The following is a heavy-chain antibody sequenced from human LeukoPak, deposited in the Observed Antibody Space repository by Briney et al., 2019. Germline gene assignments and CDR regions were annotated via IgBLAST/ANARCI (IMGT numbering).Heavy chain of an antibody. Sequence: PGGSLRHSCAASGFTFSSYWMHWVRQAPGKGLVWVSRINSDGSSTSYADSVKGRFTISRDNAKNTLYLQMNSLRAEDTAVYYCARRKSIAGDWFDPWGQGTLVTVSS. V-gene: IGHV3-74*01. J-gene: IGHJ5*02. CDR2: INSDGSST. D-gene: IGHD6-6*01. CDR1: GFTFSSYW. CDR3: ARRKSIAGDWFDP.